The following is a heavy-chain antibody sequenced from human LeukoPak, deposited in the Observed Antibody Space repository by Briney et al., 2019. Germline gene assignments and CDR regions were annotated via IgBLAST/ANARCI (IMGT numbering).Heavy chain of an antibody. CDR3: ASGKYFYDDPASLNRASRTALDL. CDR1: GDSTAGRY. D-gene: IGHD3-16*01. V-gene: IGHV4-59*11. Sequence: PKTLSLTCSVSGDSTAGRYWSWIRQSPGKGLEWLGLVYKSGDVNYHPSFRSRLSVSLDRSKTQVSLRLRSVTAADTAVYYCASGKYFYDDPASLNRASRTALDLWARGTMVIVSS. CDR2: VYKSGDV. J-gene: IGHJ3*01.